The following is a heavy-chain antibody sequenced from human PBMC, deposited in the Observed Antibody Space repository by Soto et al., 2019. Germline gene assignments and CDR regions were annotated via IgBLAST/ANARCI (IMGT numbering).Heavy chain of an antibody. CDR2: IIPILGIA. CDR3: AREDGNVRGELDY. V-gene: IGHV1-69*08. CDR1: GGTFSSYT. Sequence: QVQLVQSGAEVKKPGSSVKVSCKASGGTFSSYTISWVRQAPGQGLEWMGRIIPILGIANYAQKFQSRVTSSADKSTITAYTELSSVRSEDTAVYYCAREDGNVRGELDYWGQGILVTVSS. J-gene: IGHJ4*02. D-gene: IGHD1-26*01.